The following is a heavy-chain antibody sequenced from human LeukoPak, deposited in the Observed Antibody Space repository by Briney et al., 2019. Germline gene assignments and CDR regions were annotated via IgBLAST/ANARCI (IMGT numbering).Heavy chain of an antibody. CDR3: ARHRGYDSSAYGASMLSY. CDR2: IDPSDSYT. D-gene: IGHD3-22*01. V-gene: IGHV5-10-1*01. CDR1: GYSFTSYC. J-gene: IGHJ4*02. Sequence: GESLKISCKGSGYSFTSYCISWMRQMPGKGLEWMGRIDPSDSYTNYSPSFQGHVTISADRSISTAYLQWSSLKASDTAMYYCARHRGYDSSAYGASMLSYWGQGTLVSVSS.